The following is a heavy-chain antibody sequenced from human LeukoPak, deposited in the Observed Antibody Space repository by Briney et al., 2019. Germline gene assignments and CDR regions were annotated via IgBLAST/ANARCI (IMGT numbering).Heavy chain of an antibody. CDR2: ISAYNGHT. D-gene: IGHD6-6*01. J-gene: IGHJ4*01. Sequence: GASVKVSCKASGYTFTNYGIGWVRQAPGQGLEWMGWISAYNGHTNYAQKFEGRVNMTTDTSTSTAYMELRSLESDDTALYYCARDRSSSSLWGQGTLVTVSS. CDR1: GYTFTNYG. CDR3: ARDRSSSSL. V-gene: IGHV1-18*01.